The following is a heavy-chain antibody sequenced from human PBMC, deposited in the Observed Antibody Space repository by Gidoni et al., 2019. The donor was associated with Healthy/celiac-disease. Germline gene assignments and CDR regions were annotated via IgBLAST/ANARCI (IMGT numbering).Heavy chain of an antibody. CDR3: ARRITGEWWFDP. CDR1: GGSISSYY. CDR2: IYYSGST. V-gene: IGHV4-59*08. Sequence: QVQLQESGPGLVKPSETLSLTCTVSGGSISSYYWSWIRQPPGKGLEWIGYIYYSGSTNYNPSLKSRVTISVDTSKNQFSLKLSSVTAADTAVYYCARRITGEWWFDPWGQGTLVTVSS. D-gene: IGHD1-20*01. J-gene: IGHJ5*02.